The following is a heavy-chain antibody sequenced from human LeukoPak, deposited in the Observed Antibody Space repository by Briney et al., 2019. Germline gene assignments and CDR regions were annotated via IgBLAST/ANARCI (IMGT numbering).Heavy chain of an antibody. Sequence: SETLSLICTVSGYSISSDYYWGWIRQPAGKGLEWIGRIYTSGSTNYNPSLKSRVTISVDTSKNQFSLKLSSVTAADTAVYYCARGLSGYYYMDVWGKGTTVTISS. CDR2: IYTSGST. J-gene: IGHJ6*03. CDR1: GYSISSDYY. D-gene: IGHD3-16*02. V-gene: IGHV4-61*02. CDR3: ARGLSGYYYMDV.